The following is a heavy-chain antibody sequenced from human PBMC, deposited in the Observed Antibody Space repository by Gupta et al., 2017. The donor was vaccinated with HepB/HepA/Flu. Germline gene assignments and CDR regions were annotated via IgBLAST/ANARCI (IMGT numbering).Heavy chain of an antibody. D-gene: IGHD3-3*01. CDR2: INPNSGGT. CDR1: GYTFTGYY. Sequence: QVQLVQSGAEVKKPGASVKVSCKASGYTFTGYYMHWVRQAPGQGLEWMGWINPNSGGTNYAQKFQGRVTMTRDTSISTAYMELSRLRSDDTAVYYCARGTTIFGVVSDTNNWFDPWGQGTLVTVSS. J-gene: IGHJ5*02. CDR3: ARGTTIFGVVSDTNNWFDP. V-gene: IGHV1-2*02.